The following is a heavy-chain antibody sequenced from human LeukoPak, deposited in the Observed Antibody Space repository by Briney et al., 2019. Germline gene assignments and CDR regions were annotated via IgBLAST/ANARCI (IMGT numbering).Heavy chain of an antibody. D-gene: IGHD3-22*01. CDR1: GGSISSYY. CDR3: ARREISSGYVYYFDY. CDR2: IYYGGST. J-gene: IGHJ4*02. V-gene: IGHV4-59*01. Sequence: SETLSLTCTVSGGSISSYYWSWIRQPPGKGLEWIGYIYYGGSTNYNPSLKSRVTISVDTSKNQFSLKLSSVTAADTAVYYCARREISSGYVYYFDYWGQGTLVTVSS.